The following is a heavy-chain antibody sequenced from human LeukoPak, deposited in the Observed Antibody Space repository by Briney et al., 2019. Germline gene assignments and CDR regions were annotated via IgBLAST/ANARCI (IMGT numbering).Heavy chain of an antibody. Sequence: PGGSLRLSCAASGFTFSSYAMSWVRQAPGKGLEWVSAIIGSGGSTYYADSVKGRFTISRDNSKNTLYLQMNSLRAEDTAVYYCAKDPQNYDSSGYLIGYYFDYWGQGTLATVSS. CDR2: IIGSGGST. D-gene: IGHD3-22*01. V-gene: IGHV3-23*01. CDR1: GFTFSSYA. CDR3: AKDPQNYDSSGYLIGYYFDY. J-gene: IGHJ4*02.